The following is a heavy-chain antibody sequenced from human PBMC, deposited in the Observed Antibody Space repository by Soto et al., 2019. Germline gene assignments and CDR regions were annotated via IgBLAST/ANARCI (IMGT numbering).Heavy chain of an antibody. D-gene: IGHD6-6*01. CDR1: GGSISSSSYY. Sequence: QLQLQESGPGLVKPSETLSLTCTVSGGSISSSSYYWGWIRQPPGKGLEWIGSIYYSGSTYYIPSLKSRVTISVDTSKNQFSLKLSSVTAADTAVYYCARVIAARPGLYFDYWGQGTLVTVSS. V-gene: IGHV4-39*01. J-gene: IGHJ4*02. CDR2: IYYSGST. CDR3: ARVIAARPGLYFDY.